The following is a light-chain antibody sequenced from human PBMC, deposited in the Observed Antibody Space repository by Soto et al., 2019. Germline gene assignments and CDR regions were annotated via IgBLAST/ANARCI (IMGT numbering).Light chain of an antibody. CDR3: QQTYTTPEIT. Sequence: DIQMTQAASSLSASGGPRVTITCRASQSISIYLNWYQLKPGKAPNLLMYGASYLKSGAPTRFSGSGSGTDFTLTISSLQPEDFAIYYCQQTYTTPEITFGQGTRLEIK. V-gene: IGKV1-39*01. CDR1: QSISIY. J-gene: IGKJ5*01. CDR2: GAS.